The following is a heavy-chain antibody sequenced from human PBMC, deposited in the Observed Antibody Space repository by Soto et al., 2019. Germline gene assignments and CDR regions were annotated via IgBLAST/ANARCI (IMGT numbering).Heavy chain of an antibody. Sequence: SETLSLTCAIYGGSFSGYYWSWLRQPPGKGLEWIGEINHSGSTNYNPSLKSRVTISVDTSKNQFSLKLSSVTAADTAVYYCARTIFGVVIMEYYFDYWGQGTLVTV. J-gene: IGHJ4*02. V-gene: IGHV4-34*01. CDR2: INHSGST. CDR1: GGSFSGYY. D-gene: IGHD3-3*01. CDR3: ARTIFGVVIMEYYFDY.